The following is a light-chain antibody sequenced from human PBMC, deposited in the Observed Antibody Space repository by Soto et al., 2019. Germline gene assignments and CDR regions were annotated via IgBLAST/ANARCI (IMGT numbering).Light chain of an antibody. Sequence: QSALTQPASVSGSPGQSITISCTGTSSDVGGYNYVSWYQQHPGKAPKLMIYDVSHRPSGISNRFSGSKSGNTASLTISGLQAEDEADYYCSSYAINRDVLFGGGTKLTVL. J-gene: IGLJ2*01. CDR1: SSDVGGYNY. CDR3: SSYAINRDVL. V-gene: IGLV2-14*03. CDR2: DVS.